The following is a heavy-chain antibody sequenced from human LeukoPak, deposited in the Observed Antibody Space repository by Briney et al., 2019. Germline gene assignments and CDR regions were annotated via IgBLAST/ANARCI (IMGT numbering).Heavy chain of an antibody. V-gene: IGHV3-15*01. J-gene: IGHJ4*02. D-gene: IGHD5-24*01. Sequence: GGSLRLSCAASGFSFTNAWMSWVRQAPGKGLEWVGRIKSRGDGGTTDYAAPVKGRFTVSRDDSQNTLYLQMNSLKTEDTAVYYCTAERWLQLRGGSDYFDYWGQGTLLTVSS. CDR2: IKSRGDGGTT. CDR3: TAERWLQLRGGSDYFDY. CDR1: GFSFTNAW.